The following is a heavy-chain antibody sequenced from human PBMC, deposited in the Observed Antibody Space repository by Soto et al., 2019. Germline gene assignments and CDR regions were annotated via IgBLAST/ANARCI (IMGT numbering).Heavy chain of an antibody. CDR1: GFTFSSYA. Sequence: GGSLRLSCAASGFTFSSYAMSWVRQAPGKGLEWVSAISGSGGSTYYADSVKGRFTISRDNSKNTLYLQMNSLRAEDTAVYYCAKDRDYYDSSGYYYDYFQHWGQGTLVTVSS. CDR3: AKDRDYYDSSGYYYDYFQH. V-gene: IGHV3-23*01. D-gene: IGHD3-22*01. J-gene: IGHJ1*01. CDR2: ISGSGGST.